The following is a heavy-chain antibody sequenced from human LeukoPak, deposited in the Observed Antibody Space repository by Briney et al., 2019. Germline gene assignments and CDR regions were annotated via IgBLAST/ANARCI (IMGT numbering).Heavy chain of an antibody. V-gene: IGHV4-59*01. CDR2: IYYSGST. CDR1: GGSISSYY. D-gene: IGHD6-13*01. Sequence: SETLSLTCTVTGGSISSYYWNWIRQPPGKGLEWIGYIYYSGSTNYNPSLKSRVTISVDTSKNQLSLKLSSVTAADTAVYYCAREYTSSWYNWFDPWGQGTLVTVSS. J-gene: IGHJ5*02. CDR3: AREYTSSWYNWFDP.